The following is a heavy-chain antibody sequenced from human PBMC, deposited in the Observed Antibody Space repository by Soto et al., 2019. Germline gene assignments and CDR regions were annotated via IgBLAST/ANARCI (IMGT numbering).Heavy chain of an antibody. CDR1: GFTFSSYW. J-gene: IGHJ6*04. CDR2: IKQDGSEK. CDR3: AREEGSGWPYYYYYGMDV. D-gene: IGHD6-19*01. Sequence: EVQLVESGGGLVQPGGSLRLSCAASGFTFSSYWMSWVRQAPGKGLEWVANIKQDGSEKYYVDSVKGRFTISRDNAKNSLYLQMNSLRAEDTAVYYCAREEGSGWPYYYYYGMDVWGKGTTVTVSS. V-gene: IGHV3-7*03.